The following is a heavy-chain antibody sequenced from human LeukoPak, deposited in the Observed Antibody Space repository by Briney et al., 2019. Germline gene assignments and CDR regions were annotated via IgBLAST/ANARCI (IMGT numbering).Heavy chain of an antibody. CDR1: GFTFSSYA. V-gene: IGHV3-23*01. J-gene: IGHJ5*02. CDR3: AKDQGSSWYRRWFDP. Sequence: GGSLRLXCAASGFTFSSYAMSWVRLAPGKGLEWVSAISGSGGSTYYADSVKGRFTISRDNSKNTLYLQMNSLRAEDTAVYYCAKDQGSSWYRRWFDPWGQGTLVTVSS. CDR2: ISGSGGST. D-gene: IGHD6-13*01.